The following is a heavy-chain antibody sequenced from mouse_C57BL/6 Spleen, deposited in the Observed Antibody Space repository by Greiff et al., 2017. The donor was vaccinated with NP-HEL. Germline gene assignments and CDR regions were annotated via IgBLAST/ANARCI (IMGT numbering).Heavy chain of an antibody. CDR3: ARGDYGNYVVFFFDY. D-gene: IGHD2-1*01. J-gene: IGHJ2*01. CDR1: GFTFSDYG. Sequence: EVQGVESGGGLVKPGGSLKLSCAASGFTFSDYGMHWVRQAPEKGLEWVAYISSGSSTIYYADTVKGRFTISRDNAKNTLFLQMTSLRSEDTAMYYCARGDYGNYVVFFFDYWGQGTTLTVSS. CDR2: ISSGSSTI. V-gene: IGHV5-17*01.